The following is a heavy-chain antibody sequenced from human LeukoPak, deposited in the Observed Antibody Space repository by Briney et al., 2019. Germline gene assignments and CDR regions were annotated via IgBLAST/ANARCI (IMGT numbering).Heavy chain of an antibody. CDR3: AKDFRDQWLVNAFHI. J-gene: IGHJ3*02. CDR1: GYNFTGYF. D-gene: IGHD6-19*01. V-gene: IGHV1-2*02. CDR2: INPNTGGT. Sequence: ASVKVSCKASGYNFTGYFMHWVRQAPGQGLEWMGWINPNTGGTNYAQKFQGRVTMTRDTSITTAYMELRSLEYDDTAVYYCAKDFRDQWLVNAFHIWGQGTVVTVSS.